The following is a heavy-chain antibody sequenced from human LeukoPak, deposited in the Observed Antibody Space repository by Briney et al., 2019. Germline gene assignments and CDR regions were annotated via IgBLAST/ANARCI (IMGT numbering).Heavy chain of an antibody. J-gene: IGHJ4*02. D-gene: IGHD3-22*01. Sequence: ASVKVSCKASGYTFTSYYLHRVRQAPGQGLQWMGIINPSGGSTSYAQKFQGRVTITRDTSASTAYMELSSLRSEDTAVYYCARDVDPKRLYYDSSGYYPNFDYWGQGTLVTVSS. CDR1: GYTFTSYY. CDR3: ARDVDPKRLYYDSSGYYPNFDY. V-gene: IGHV1-46*01. CDR2: INPSGGST.